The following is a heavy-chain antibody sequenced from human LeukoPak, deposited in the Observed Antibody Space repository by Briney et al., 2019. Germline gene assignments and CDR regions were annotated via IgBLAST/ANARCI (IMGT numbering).Heavy chain of an antibody. D-gene: IGHD1-26*01. V-gene: IGHV3-21*01. CDR2: ISSTSSYI. Sequence: PGGSLRLSCAASGFTSSSYSMNWVRQAPGKGLEWVSSISSTSSYIYYAESMKGRFTISRDNAKNSLYLQMNSLRAEDTAVYYCARDSGGYGTLWYFDYWGQGTLVTVSS. CDR3: ARDSGGYGTLWYFDY. CDR1: GFTSSSYS. J-gene: IGHJ4*02.